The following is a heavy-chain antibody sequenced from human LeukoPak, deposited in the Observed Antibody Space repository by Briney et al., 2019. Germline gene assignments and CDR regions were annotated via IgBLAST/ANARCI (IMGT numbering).Heavy chain of an antibody. D-gene: IGHD3-22*01. CDR3: ARGYDSRGYYDRPFDY. Sequence: GGSLRLSCAGSGFTSSSYWMHWVRQAPGKGLVWVSRINSDGSSTSYADSVKGRFTISRDNAKNTLYLQMNSLRAEDTAVYYCARGYDSRGYYDRPFDYWGQGTLVTVSS. J-gene: IGHJ4*02. V-gene: IGHV3-74*01. CDR2: INSDGSST. CDR1: GFTSSSYW.